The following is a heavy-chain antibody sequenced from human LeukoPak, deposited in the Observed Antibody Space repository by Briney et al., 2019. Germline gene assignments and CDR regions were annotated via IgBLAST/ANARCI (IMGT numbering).Heavy chain of an antibody. V-gene: IGHV3-21*04. CDR2: ISSSSSYI. D-gene: IGHD2-2*01. Sequence: GGSLRLSCAASGFTFSSYSMNWVRQAPGKGLEWVSSISSSSSYIYYADSVKGRFTISRDNAKNPLYLQMNSLRAEDTAEYYCARAVPAAINWFDSWGQGTLVTVSS. CDR1: GFTFSSYS. CDR3: ARAVPAAINWFDS. J-gene: IGHJ5*01.